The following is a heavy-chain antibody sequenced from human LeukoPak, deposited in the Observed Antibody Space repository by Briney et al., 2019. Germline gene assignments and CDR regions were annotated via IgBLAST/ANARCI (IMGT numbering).Heavy chain of an antibody. V-gene: IGHV1-69*04. D-gene: IGHD3-22*01. CDR2: IIPILGIA. Sequence: SVKVSCKASGGTFSSYAISWVRQAPGQELEWMGRIIPILGIANYAQKFQGRVTITADKSTSTAYMELSSLRSEDTAVYYCARDFRPYYYDSSGYYSPYFQHWGQGTLVTVSS. J-gene: IGHJ1*01. CDR1: GGTFSSYA. CDR3: ARDFRPYYYDSSGYYSPYFQH.